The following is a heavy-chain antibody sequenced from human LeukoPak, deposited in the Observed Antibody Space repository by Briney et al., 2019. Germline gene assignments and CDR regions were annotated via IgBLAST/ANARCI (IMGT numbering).Heavy chain of an antibody. J-gene: IGHJ4*02. CDR1: GFTFTAYL. D-gene: IGHD3-22*01. CDR3: VREREYYFDPSASFDY. Sequence: GRSLRLSCAASGFTFTAYLIHWVRQAPGKGLEWVAVMSSDGNAMFYADSVKGRFTIPRDNSKNTLYLQMNSLRAENTAVYYCVREREYYFDPSASFDYWGQGTLVTVSS. CDR2: MSSDGNAM. V-gene: IGHV3-30-3*01.